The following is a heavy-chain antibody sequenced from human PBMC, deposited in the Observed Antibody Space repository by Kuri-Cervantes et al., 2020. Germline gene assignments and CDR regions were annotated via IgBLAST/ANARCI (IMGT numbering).Heavy chain of an antibody. CDR2: INWNGGST. V-gene: IGHV3-20*01. Sequence: ETLSLTCAASGFTFDDYGMSWVRQAPGKGLEWVSGINWNGGSTGYADSVKGRFTISRDNAKNSLYLQMNSLRAEDTALCHCARAQDIVATRAFYWYFDLWGRGTLVTVSS. CDR1: GFTFDDYG. D-gene: IGHD5-12*01. J-gene: IGHJ2*01. CDR3: ARAQDIVATRAFYWYFDL.